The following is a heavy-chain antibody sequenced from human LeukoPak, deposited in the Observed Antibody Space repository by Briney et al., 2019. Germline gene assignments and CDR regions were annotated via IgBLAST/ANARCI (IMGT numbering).Heavy chain of an antibody. CDR3: ATLTIQHYYDSSGYYSALDY. CDR2: INPNSGGT. D-gene: IGHD3-22*01. V-gene: IGHV1-2*02. J-gene: IGHJ4*02. CDR1: GYTFTGYY. Sequence: ASVKVSCKASGYTFTGYYMHWVRQAPGQGLEWMGWINPNSGGTNYAQKFQGRVTMTRDTSISTAYMELSRLRSDDTAVYYCATLTIQHYYDSSGYYSALDYWGQGTLVTVSS.